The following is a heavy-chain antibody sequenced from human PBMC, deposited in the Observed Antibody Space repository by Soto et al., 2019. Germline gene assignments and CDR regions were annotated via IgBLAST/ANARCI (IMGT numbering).Heavy chain of an antibody. D-gene: IGHD3-22*01. CDR2: IYHSGST. J-gene: IGHJ5*02. V-gene: IGHV4-30-2*01. CDR3: ARDSGSGYPNGGFDP. Sequence: QLQLQESDSGLVRSSQTLSLTCAVSGGSIGSGDHSWNWIRQPPGKGLEWIGYIYHSGSTYYNPSIKSRVTMSVDRSKNQFSLNLFSVTAADTAVYYCARDSGSGYPNGGFDPWGQGTLVTVSS. CDR1: GGSIGSGDHS.